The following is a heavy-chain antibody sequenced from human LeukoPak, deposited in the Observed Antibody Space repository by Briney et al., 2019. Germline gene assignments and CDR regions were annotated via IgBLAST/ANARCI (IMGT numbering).Heavy chain of an antibody. Sequence: GGSLRLSCAASGFTFSSYGMHWVRQAPGKGLEWGAFIRYDGSNKYYADSVKGRFTISRDNSKNTLYLQMNSLRAEDTAIYYCAKNGDRGAYCSGGSCYPYYYYYIDVWGKGTTVTISS. V-gene: IGHV3-30*02. CDR2: IRYDGSNK. CDR1: GFTFSSYG. J-gene: IGHJ6*03. D-gene: IGHD2-15*01. CDR3: AKNGDRGAYCSGGSCYPYYYYYIDV.